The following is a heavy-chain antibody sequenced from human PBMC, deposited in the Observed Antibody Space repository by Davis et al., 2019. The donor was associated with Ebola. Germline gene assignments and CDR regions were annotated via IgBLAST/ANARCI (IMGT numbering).Heavy chain of an antibody. Sequence: ASVKVSCKASGYTFTSYYMHWVRQAPGQGLEWMGIINPSGGSTSYAQKFQGRVTMTRDTSTGTVYMELSSLRSEDTAVYYCASGLVVVTAMPKSPYYYGMDVWGKGTTVTVSS. V-gene: IGHV1-46*01. J-gene: IGHJ6*04. CDR1: GYTFTSYY. CDR2: INPSGGST. CDR3: ASGLVVVTAMPKSPYYYGMDV. D-gene: IGHD2-21*02.